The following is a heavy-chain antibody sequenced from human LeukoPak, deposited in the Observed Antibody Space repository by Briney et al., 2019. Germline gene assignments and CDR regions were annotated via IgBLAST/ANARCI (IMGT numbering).Heavy chain of an antibody. CDR1: EFTFSSYS. V-gene: IGHV3-21*01. D-gene: IGHD2-21*01. CDR2: ISSSSSYI. J-gene: IGHJ3*02. Sequence: GGSLRLSCAASEFTFSSYSMNWVRQAPGKGLEWVSSISSSSSYIYYADSVKGRFTISRDNAKNSLYLQMNSLRAEDTAVYYCARSSYGADAFDIWGQGTMVTVSS. CDR3: ARSSYGADAFDI.